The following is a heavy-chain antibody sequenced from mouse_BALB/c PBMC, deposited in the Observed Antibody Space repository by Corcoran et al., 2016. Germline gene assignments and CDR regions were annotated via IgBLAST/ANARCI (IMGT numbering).Heavy chain of an antibody. V-gene: IGHV1-9*01. Sequence: QVQLQQTGAELMKSWASVKISCKATGDTFSSQWIEWVKQRPGHGLEWIGELFPGSGSTNFNEKFKGKATFTADTSSNTAYMQLSSLTSEDSAVSFCARRWDWCIGVGGAGTTVTVST. J-gene: IGHJ1*01. CDR3: ARRWDWCIGV. CDR1: GDTFSSQW. D-gene: IGHD2-3*01. CDR2: LFPGSGST.